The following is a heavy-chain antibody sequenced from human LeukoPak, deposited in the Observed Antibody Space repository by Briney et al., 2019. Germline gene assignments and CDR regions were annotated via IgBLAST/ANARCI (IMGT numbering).Heavy chain of an antibody. V-gene: IGHV1-2*02. D-gene: IGHD3-10*01. CDR2: INPNSGGT. Sequence: ASVKVSCKASGYTFTGYYMHWVRQAPGQGLEWMGWINPNSGGTNYAQKFQGRVTMTRDTSISTAYMELSRLRSDDTAVYYCVRGHDYYLSGRQSWLDPWGQGILVTVSS. CDR1: GYTFTGYY. CDR3: VRGHDYYLSGRQSWLDP. J-gene: IGHJ5*02.